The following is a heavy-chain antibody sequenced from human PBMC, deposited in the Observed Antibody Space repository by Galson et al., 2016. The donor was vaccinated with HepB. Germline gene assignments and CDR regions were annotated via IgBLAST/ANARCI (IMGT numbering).Heavy chain of an antibody. D-gene: IGHD6-13*01. Sequence: CATSGDSVSSNSAAWNWIRQSPSRGLEWLGRTYYRSKWYYGYAVSVKSRITINADTSKNQFSLQLNSVTPEDSAVYYCARDGPSSSWHLDYWGQGTLVTVSS. J-gene: IGHJ4*02. CDR2: TYYRSKWYY. CDR3: ARDGPSSSWHLDY. CDR1: GDSVSSNSAA. V-gene: IGHV6-1*01.